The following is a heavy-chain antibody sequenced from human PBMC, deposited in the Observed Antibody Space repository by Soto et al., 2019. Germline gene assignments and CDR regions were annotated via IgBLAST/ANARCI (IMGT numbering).Heavy chain of an antibody. Sequence: PGGSLRLSCAASGFTFVGYAMNWVRQAPGRGLEWVSSITGSGSGTFYLDSVKGRFTISRDNSKNTLYLQMNSLRAEDTSVYYCAKDHSYYYSMDVWGLGTTVTVSS. CDR2: ITGSGSGT. J-gene: IGHJ6*02. CDR1: GFTFVGYA. V-gene: IGHV3-23*01. D-gene: IGHD3-10*01. CDR3: AKDHSYYYSMDV.